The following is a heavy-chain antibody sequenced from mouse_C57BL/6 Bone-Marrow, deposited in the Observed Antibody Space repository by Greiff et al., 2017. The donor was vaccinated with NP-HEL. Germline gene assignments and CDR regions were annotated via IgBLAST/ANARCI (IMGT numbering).Heavy chain of an antibody. J-gene: IGHJ2*01. Sequence: DVMLVESGGGLVKPGGSLKLSCAASGFTFSDYGMHWVRQAPEKGLEWVAYISSGSSTIYYADTVKGRFTISRDNAKNTLFLQMTSLRSEDTAMYYCARNRSYYFDYWGQGTTLTVSS. CDR3: ARNRSYYFDY. V-gene: IGHV5-17*01. CDR2: ISSGSSTI. CDR1: GFTFSDYG. D-gene: IGHD3-1*01.